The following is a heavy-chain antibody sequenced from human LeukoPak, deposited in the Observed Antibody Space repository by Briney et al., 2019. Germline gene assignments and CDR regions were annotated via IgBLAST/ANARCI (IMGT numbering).Heavy chain of an antibody. CDR3: AKAPIAAAGTGAFDY. J-gene: IGHJ4*02. Sequence: GGSLRLSCAASGFTFSSYWMSWVRQAPGKGLEWVANIKQDGSEKYYVDSVKGRFTISRDNAKNPLYLQMNSLRAEDTAVYYCAKAPIAAAGTGAFDYWGQGTLVTVSS. CDR2: IKQDGSEK. D-gene: IGHD6-13*01. V-gene: IGHV3-7*03. CDR1: GFTFSSYW.